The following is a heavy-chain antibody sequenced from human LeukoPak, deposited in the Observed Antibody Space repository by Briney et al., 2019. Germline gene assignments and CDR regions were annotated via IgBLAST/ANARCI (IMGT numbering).Heavy chain of an antibody. J-gene: IGHJ4*02. CDR2: ITPIFRTA. Sequence: SVKVSCKASGGTLSSYAISWVRQAPGQGLEWMGGITPIFRTANYAQKFQGRVTITADESTSTAYMELRSLRSEDTAVYYCARDISAAGKGPFDYWGQGTLVTVSS. CDR3: ARDISAAGKGPFDY. D-gene: IGHD6-13*01. V-gene: IGHV1-69*13. CDR1: GGTLSSYA.